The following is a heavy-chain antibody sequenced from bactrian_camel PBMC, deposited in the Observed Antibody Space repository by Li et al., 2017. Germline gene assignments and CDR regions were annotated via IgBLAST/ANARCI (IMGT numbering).Heavy chain of an antibody. Sequence: VQLVESGGGSVQAGGSMRLSCQALRYTFGRNCMGWYRQVPGKEREGLAAIYVDDGSTYYADFVGGRFTVSLDNAKNTVYLQMTNLKPEDTAMYYCAADPSGGSWPRYEYNFWGQGTQVTVS. CDR3: AADPSGGSWPRYEYNF. CDR2: IYVDDGST. V-gene: IGHV3S40*01. CDR1: RYTFGRNC. J-gene: IGHJ4*01. D-gene: IGHD6*01.